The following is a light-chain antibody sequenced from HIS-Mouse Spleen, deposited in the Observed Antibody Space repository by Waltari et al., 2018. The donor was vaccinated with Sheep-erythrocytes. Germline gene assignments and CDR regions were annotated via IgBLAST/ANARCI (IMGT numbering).Light chain of an antibody. CDR3: PPPSLPPPFT. Sequence: DSQRNQSKQQRDASVGDRVTINCRASQSISSYLNWYQQKPGKAPKLLIYAASSLHLGVPSRFSGSGSGTDFTLTISSLPPSSFSPSSFPPPSLPPPFTFGPGTKVDI. V-gene: IGKV1-39*01. J-gene: IGKJ3*01. CDR1: QSISSY. CDR2: AAS.